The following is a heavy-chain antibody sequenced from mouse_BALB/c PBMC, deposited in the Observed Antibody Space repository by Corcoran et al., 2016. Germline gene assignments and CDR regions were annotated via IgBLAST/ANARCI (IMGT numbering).Heavy chain of an antibody. D-gene: IGHD4-1*01. J-gene: IGHJ1*01. CDR2: IDPANGNT. Sequence: EVQLQQSGAELVKPGASVKLSCTASGFNIKDTYMHWVKQRPEQGLEWIGRIDPANGNTKYDPKFQSKATITADTSSNTAYLQLSSLTSEDTYVYYCANWDWYFDVWGAGTTVTVSS. V-gene: IGHV14-3*02. CDR1: GFNIKDTY. CDR3: ANWDWYFDV.